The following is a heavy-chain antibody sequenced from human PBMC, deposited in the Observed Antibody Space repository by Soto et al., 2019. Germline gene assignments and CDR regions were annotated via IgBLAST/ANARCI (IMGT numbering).Heavy chain of an antibody. CDR2: VNHGGST. CDR3: ARAAVAAGGPFDK. V-gene: IGHV4-34*01. CDR1: GGSFSGFF. J-gene: IGHJ4*02. Sequence: KASETLSLTCAVSGGSFSGFFWGWIRQPPGKGLEWIGEVNHGGSTNYNPSLKSRVTISSDTSKNHFSLTLRSVTAADTAVYYCARAAVAAGGPFDKWGQGALVTVS. D-gene: IGHD2-15*01.